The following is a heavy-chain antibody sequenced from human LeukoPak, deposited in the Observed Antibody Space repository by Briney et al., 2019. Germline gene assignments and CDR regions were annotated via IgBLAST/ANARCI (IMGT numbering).Heavy chain of an antibody. Sequence: GGSLRLSCTASGFTFSSYAMNWVRQAPGKGLEWVSVISGSGGSTYYADSVKGRFTISRDNSRNTLYLQLNSLRAEDTAVYYCAKEGYDFLAGPPPAFDIWGQGTMVTVSS. J-gene: IGHJ3*02. V-gene: IGHV3-23*01. D-gene: IGHD3-9*01. CDR3: AKEGYDFLAGPPPAFDI. CDR1: GFTFSSYA. CDR2: ISGSGGST.